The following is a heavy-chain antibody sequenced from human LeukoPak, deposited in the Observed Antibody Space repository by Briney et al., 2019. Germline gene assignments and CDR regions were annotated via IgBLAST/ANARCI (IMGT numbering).Heavy chain of an antibody. J-gene: IGHJ4*02. D-gene: IGHD3-10*01. Sequence: GGSLRLSCAASGFTFSSYAMHWVRQAPGKGLEWVAVISYDGSNKYYADSVKGRSTISRDNSKNTLYLQMNSLRAEDTAVYYCARDYYGSGSSDYWGQGTLVTVSS. CDR1: GFTFSSYA. CDR3: ARDYYGSGSSDY. V-gene: IGHV3-30*04. CDR2: ISYDGSNK.